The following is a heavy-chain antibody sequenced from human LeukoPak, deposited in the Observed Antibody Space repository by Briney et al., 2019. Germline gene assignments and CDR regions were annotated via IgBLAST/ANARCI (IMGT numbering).Heavy chain of an antibody. CDR2: IYYSGST. Sequence: SESLSLTCTVSGVSISSYYWSWIRQPPGKGLEWIGYIYYSGSTYYNPSLKSRVTISVDTSKNQFSLKLSSVTAADTAVYYCARGGDFWSGYFDYWGQGTLVTASS. CDR1: GVSISSYY. CDR3: ARGGDFWSGYFDY. V-gene: IGHV4-30-4*08. J-gene: IGHJ4*02. D-gene: IGHD3-3*01.